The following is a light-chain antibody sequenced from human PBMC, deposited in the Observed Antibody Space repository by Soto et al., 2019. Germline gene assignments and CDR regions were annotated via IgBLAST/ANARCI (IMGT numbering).Light chain of an antibody. J-gene: IGLJ2*01. CDR2: EVR. V-gene: IGLV2-14*01. CDR3: SSFTSKSTLI. Sequence: QSVLTQPASVSGSPGQSITISCAGTMRDVGAYNLVSWYQQHPGRVPQLIIHEVRNRPSGISFRFSGSKSGNTASLTISGLQAEDEADYYCSSFTSKSTLIFGGGTKVTVL. CDR1: MRDVGAYNL.